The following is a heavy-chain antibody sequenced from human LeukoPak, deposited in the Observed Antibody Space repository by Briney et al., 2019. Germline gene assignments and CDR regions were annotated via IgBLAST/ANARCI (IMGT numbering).Heavy chain of an antibody. D-gene: IGHD3-10*01. J-gene: IGHJ4*02. CDR2: ISGSSNTI. CDR3: ARVPGDYYGSGSYSLYFDY. V-gene: IGHV3-48*02. CDR1: GFTFSSYS. Sequence: GGSLRLSCAASGFTFSSYSMNWVRQAPGRGLEWVPYISGSSNTIYYADSVKGRFTISRDNAKNSLYLQMNSLRDEDTAVYYCARVPGDYYGSGSYSLYFDYWGQGTLVTVSS.